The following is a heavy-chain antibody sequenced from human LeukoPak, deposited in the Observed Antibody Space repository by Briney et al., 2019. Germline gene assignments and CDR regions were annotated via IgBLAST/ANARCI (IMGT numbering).Heavy chain of an antibody. Sequence: PGGSLRLSCAASGFTFTDSAITWVRQAPGKGLEWVSAISTSGGDTIYTDSVKDRFTISRDSSKNTLYLQMNSLRAEDTAIYYCAKGGSYAPLDYWGQGTLVTVSS. V-gene: IGHV3-23*01. CDR1: GFTFTDSA. CDR2: ISTSGGDT. D-gene: IGHD1-26*01. CDR3: AKGGSYAPLDY. J-gene: IGHJ4*02.